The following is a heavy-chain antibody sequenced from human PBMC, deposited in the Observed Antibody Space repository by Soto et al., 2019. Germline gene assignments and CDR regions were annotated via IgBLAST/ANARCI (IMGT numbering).Heavy chain of an antibody. J-gene: IGHJ4*02. Sequence: QVQLVESGGGVVQPGGSLRLSCAASGFIFSDYGIDWFRQAPGKGLEWVAVISHEGSVQYYSDSVKGRFTVSRDNSKNIVYLQMNNLRPEDTAMYHCAKEGTPKVSLCDDYWGQGTLVTVSS. CDR2: ISHEGSVQ. CDR1: GFIFSDYG. CDR3: AKEGTPKVSLCDDY. V-gene: IGHV3-30*18.